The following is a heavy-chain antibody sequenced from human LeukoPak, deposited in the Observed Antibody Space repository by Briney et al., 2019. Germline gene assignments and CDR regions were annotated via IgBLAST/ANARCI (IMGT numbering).Heavy chain of an antibody. CDR3: ARSLPYGTTWYGRSDF. D-gene: IGHD6-13*01. CDR1: GFTFRSYD. CDR2: IRQDGDTK. J-gene: IGHJ4*02. Sequence: PGGSLRLSCTASGFTFRSYDLSWVRQAPGKGLEWVANIRQDGDTKYYVDSVKGRFTISRDNAMNSLYLQMNSLRAEDTAIYYCARSLPYGTTWYGRSDFWGQGTLVTVSS. V-gene: IGHV3-7*03.